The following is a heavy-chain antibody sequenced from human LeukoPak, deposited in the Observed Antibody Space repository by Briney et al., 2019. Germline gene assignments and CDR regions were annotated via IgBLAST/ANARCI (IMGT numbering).Heavy chain of an antibody. CDR3: ARETYYYDTSGYYLY. CDR1: GFTFSSYS. V-gene: IGHV3-64*01. Sequence: GGSLRLSCAASGFTFSSYSMNWVRQAPGKGLEYVSAISSNGGSTYYANSVKGRFTISRDNSKNTLYLQMGSLRAEDTAVYYCARETYYYDTSGYYLYWGQGTLVTVSS. D-gene: IGHD3-22*01. CDR2: ISSNGGST. J-gene: IGHJ4*02.